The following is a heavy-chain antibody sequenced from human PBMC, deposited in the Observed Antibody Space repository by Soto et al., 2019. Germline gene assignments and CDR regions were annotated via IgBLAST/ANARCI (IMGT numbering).Heavy chain of an antibody. Sequence: QVQLQESGPGLVKPSETLSLTCTISGGSFSSDYWTWIRQSPGKGLEWIGYIYFSGVTNYNPSLKSRVTMSVDTSKNQFSLKRSSVTAADTAVYYCAGRSGRGLQYWSFDLWGRGTLVTVSS. V-gene: IGHV4-59*08. J-gene: IGHJ2*01. CDR3: AGRSGRGLQYWSFDL. CDR2: IYFSGVT. D-gene: IGHD1-26*01. CDR1: GGSFSSDY.